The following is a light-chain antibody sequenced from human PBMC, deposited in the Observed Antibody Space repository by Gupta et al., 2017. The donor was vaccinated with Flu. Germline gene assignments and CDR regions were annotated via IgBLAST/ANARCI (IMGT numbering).Light chain of an antibody. CDR1: QGVSSS. V-gene: IGKV3-11*01. CDR3: QQSSKWPHT. Sequence: PAILSLSPGEGATLSCRASQGVSSSLAWYQQKPGRAPRLLIYDAASRVTGLPARFSGSGSGTDFTLTISILEPEDFAVYYSQQSSKWPHTFGQGTRLEIK. J-gene: IGKJ5*01. CDR2: DAA.